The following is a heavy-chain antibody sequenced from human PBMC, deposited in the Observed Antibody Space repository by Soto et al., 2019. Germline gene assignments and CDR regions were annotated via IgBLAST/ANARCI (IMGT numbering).Heavy chain of an antibody. CDR1: GFTFSSYG. CDR2: IWYDGSNK. CDR3: ARSKNYYYYYMDV. V-gene: IGHV3-33*01. J-gene: IGHJ6*03. Sequence: PGGSPRLSCAASGFTFSSYGMHWVRQAPGKGLEWVAVIWYDGSNKYYADSVKGRFTISRDNSKNTLYLQMNSLRAEDTAVYYCARSKNYYYYYMDVWGKGTTVTVS.